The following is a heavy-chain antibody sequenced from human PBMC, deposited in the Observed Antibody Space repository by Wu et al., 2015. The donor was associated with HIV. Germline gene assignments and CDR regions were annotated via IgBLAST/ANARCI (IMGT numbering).Heavy chain of an antibody. D-gene: IGHD6-13*01. CDR1: GYTFTSYG. CDR2: ISAYNGNT. CDR3: ARVAEGGSWQYIAAASYYYYYGMDV. Sequence: QVQLVQSGAEVKKPGASVKVSCKASGYTFTSYGISWVRQAPGQGLEWMGWISAYNGNTNYAQKLQGRVTMTTDTSTSTAYMELRSLRSDDTAVYYCARVAEGGSWQYIAAASYYYYYGMDVWGQGTTVTVSS. J-gene: IGHJ6*02. V-gene: IGHV1-18*01.